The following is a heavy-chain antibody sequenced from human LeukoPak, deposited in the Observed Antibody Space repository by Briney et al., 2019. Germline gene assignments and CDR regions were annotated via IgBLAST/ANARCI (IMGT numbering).Heavy chain of an antibody. D-gene: IGHD2-21*02. CDR2: INKDGSDK. J-gene: IGHJ4*02. V-gene: IGHV3-7*01. CDR1: GFTFSRYW. CDR3: ARDDCIRTVDY. Sequence: PGGSLRLSCIASGFTFSRYWMSWVRQAPGKGLEWVANINKDGSDKYHVDSVKGRFTISRDNAKNSLYLQMDGLRAEDTAVYYCARDDCIRTVDYWGQGTLVTVSS.